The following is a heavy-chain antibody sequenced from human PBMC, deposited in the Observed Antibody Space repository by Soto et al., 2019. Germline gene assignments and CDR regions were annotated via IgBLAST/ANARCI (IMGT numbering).Heavy chain of an antibody. J-gene: IGHJ4*02. CDR1: GFIFSSYA. D-gene: IGHD3-16*01. Sequence: GGSLRLSCAASGFIFSSYAMSWVRQAPGKGREWVSAMRADGVSTYYAGSVKGRFTISRDNSKNTLHLQMNGLGVEDTAVYYCMRGISAPDYWGQGTLVTVSS. V-gene: IGHV3-23*01. CDR3: MRGISAPDY. CDR2: MRADGVST.